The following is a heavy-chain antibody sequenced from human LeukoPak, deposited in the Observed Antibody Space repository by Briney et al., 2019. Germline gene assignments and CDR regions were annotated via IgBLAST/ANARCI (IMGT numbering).Heavy chain of an antibody. J-gene: IGHJ4*02. CDR2: VSFSGIT. CDR3: ASYSYDTSGYYYAFGY. D-gene: IGHD3-22*01. V-gene: IGHV4-59*01. Sequence: SETLSLTCTVTGVSISSYYWSWIRQPPGRGLGWIGYVSFSGITDLNPSLKSRVTMSRDTSKNQFSLRLLSVTAADTAVYFCASYSYDTSGYYYAFGYWGQGLLVTVSP. CDR1: GVSISSYY.